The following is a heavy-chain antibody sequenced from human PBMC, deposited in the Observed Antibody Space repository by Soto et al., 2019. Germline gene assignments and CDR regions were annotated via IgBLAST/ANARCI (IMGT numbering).Heavy chain of an antibody. CDR1: GFTFSSYS. D-gene: IGHD3-10*01. CDR3: ASYGSGTFDY. Sequence: GSLRLSCAASGFTFSSYSMNWVRQAPGKGLEWVSSISSSSSYIYYADSVKGRFTISRDNAKNSLYLQMNSLRAEDTAVYYCASYGSGTFDYWGQGTLVTLSS. V-gene: IGHV3-21*01. J-gene: IGHJ4*02. CDR2: ISSSSSYI.